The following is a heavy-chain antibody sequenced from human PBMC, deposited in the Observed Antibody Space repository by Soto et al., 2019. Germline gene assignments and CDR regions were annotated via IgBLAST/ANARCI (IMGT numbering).Heavy chain of an antibody. D-gene: IGHD3-10*01. Sequence: PGGSLRLSCVASGFTFGSCGMNWVRQAPGKGLEWVAGVSPHGANTYYADPVRGRFIISRDDSRNTVSLDMNSLRGDDSAVYYCARKGLGDYGSGSYYKAWGQGTTVTVSS. CDR3: ARKGLGDYGSGSYYKA. J-gene: IGHJ6*02. V-gene: IGHV3-23*01. CDR2: VSPHGANT. CDR1: GFTFGSCG.